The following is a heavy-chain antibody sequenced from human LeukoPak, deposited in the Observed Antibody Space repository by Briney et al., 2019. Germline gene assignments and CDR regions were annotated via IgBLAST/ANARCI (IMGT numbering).Heavy chain of an antibody. CDR3: ASREGSQGGYCSSTSCYTGYY. CDR2: IYYSGST. CDR1: GGSISSGDYY. V-gene: IGHV4-30-4*08. Sequence: SQTLSLTCTVSGGSISSGDYYWSWIRQPPGKGLEWIGYIYYSGSTYYNPSLKSRVTISVDTSKNQFSLKLSSVTAADTAVYYCASREGSQGGYCSSTSCYTGYYWGQGTLATVSS. D-gene: IGHD2-2*02. J-gene: IGHJ4*02.